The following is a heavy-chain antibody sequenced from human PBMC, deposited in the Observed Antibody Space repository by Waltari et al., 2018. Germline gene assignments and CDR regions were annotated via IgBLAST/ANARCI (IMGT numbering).Heavy chain of an antibody. Sequence: QLQLQESGPGLVKPSETLSLTCTVSGGSISSSSYYWGWIRQPPGKGLEWIGSIYYSGSTYYNPALKSRVTISVDTSKNQSSLKLSSVTAADTAVYYCARQSGGNSLYYFDYWGQGTLVTVSS. V-gene: IGHV4-39*01. CDR2: IYYSGST. J-gene: IGHJ4*02. CDR3: ARQSGGNSLYYFDY. CDR1: GGSISSSSYY. D-gene: IGHD2-21*02.